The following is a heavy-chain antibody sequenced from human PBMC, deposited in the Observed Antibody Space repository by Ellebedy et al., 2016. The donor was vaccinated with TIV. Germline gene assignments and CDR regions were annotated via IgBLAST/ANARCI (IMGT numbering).Heavy chain of an antibody. CDR2: ISGSGGST. Sequence: GESLKISXAASGFTFSSYAMSWVRQAPGKGLEWVSAISGSGGSTYYADSVKGRFTISRDNSKNTLYLQMNSLRAEDTAVYYCANGGHKDLYYYYYYGMDVWGQGTTVTVSS. CDR1: GFTFSSYA. D-gene: IGHD3-16*01. CDR3: ANGGHKDLYYYYYYGMDV. J-gene: IGHJ6*02. V-gene: IGHV3-23*01.